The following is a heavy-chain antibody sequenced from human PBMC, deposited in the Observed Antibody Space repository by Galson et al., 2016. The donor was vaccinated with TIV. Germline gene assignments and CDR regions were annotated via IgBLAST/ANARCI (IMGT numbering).Heavy chain of an antibody. Sequence: SVKVSCKASGGTFSSYVFNWVRLAPGQGLEWMGGIIPLFRTTNYAPKFQGRVTITADESTNTAYMELNSLKYGDTAVYYCASDRNTAFDTYHYYYGMDVWGQGTTVTVSS. J-gene: IGHJ6*02. CDR3: ASDRNTAFDTYHYYYGMDV. V-gene: IGHV1-69*13. CDR1: GGTFSSYV. D-gene: IGHD5-18*01. CDR2: IIPLFRTT.